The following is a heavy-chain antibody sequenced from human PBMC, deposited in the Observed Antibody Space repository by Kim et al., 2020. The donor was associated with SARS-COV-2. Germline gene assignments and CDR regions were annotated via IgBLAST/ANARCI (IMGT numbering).Heavy chain of an antibody. J-gene: IGHJ5*02. Sequence: GGSLRLSCAASGFTFSSYEMNWVRQAPGKGLEWVSYISSSGSTIYYADSVKGRFTISRDNAKNSLYLQMNSLRAEDTSVYYCARGGENYYYDSSGPNWFDPWGQGTLVTVSS. CDR1: GFTFSSYE. CDR2: ISSSGSTI. D-gene: IGHD3-22*01. V-gene: IGHV3-48*03. CDR3: ARGGENYYYDSSGPNWFDP.